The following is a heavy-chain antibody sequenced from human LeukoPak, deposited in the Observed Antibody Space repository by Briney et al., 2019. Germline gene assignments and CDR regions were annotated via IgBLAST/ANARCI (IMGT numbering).Heavy chain of an antibody. J-gene: IGHJ4*02. CDR2: INHSGST. CDR1: GGSFSGYY. V-gene: IGHV4-34*01. Sequence: SETLSLTCAVYGGSFSGYYWSWIRQPPGKGLEWIGEINHSGSTNYNPSLKSRVTISVDTSKNQFSLKLSSVTAADTAVYYCARHRLSDYYGSGSLDYWGQGTLVTVSS. CDR3: ARHRLSDYYGSGSLDY. D-gene: IGHD3-10*01.